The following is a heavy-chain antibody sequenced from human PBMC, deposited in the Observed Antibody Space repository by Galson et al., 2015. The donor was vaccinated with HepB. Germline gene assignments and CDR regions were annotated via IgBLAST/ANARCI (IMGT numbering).Heavy chain of an antibody. J-gene: IGHJ4*02. CDR2: IIPILGIT. Sequence: SVKVSCKASGGTFSSYAISWVRQAPGQGLEWMGRIIPILGITNYAQKFQGRVTITADKSTSTAYMELSSLRSEDTAVYYCARGLSSWYFDYWGQGTLVTGSA. CDR3: ARGLSSWYFDY. V-gene: IGHV1-69*04. D-gene: IGHD6-13*01. CDR1: GGTFSSYA.